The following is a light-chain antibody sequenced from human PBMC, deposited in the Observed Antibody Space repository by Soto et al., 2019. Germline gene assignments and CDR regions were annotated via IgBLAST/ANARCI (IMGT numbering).Light chain of an antibody. CDR2: SNS. Sequence: QSVVTQPPSASGTPGQRVTFSCSGANSNVGRNYVTWYQQFPGTAPKILIHSNSQRPSGVPDRFSASKSGAPASLAISGLRPEDEADYFCAAWDDSLSGVIFGGGTKLTVL. V-gene: IGLV1-47*02. J-gene: IGLJ2*01. CDR3: AAWDDSLSGVI. CDR1: NSNVGRNY.